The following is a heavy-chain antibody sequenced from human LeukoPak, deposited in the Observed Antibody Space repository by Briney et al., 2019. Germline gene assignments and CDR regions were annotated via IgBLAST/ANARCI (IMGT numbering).Heavy chain of an antibody. CDR1: GFTFSSYA. CDR3: AKVRGYYDSSGYWPEYFQH. Sequence: GGSLRLSCAASGFTFSSYAMSWVRQAPGKGLEWVSAISGSGGSTYYADSVKGRFTISRDNSKNTLYLQMNSLRAEDTAVYYCAKVRGYYDSSGYWPEYFQHWGQGTLVTVSS. D-gene: IGHD3-22*01. CDR2: ISGSGGST. J-gene: IGHJ1*01. V-gene: IGHV3-23*01.